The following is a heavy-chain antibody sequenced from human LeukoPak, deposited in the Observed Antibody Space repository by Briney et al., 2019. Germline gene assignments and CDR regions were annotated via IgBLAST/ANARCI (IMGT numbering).Heavy chain of an antibody. Sequence: SETLSLTCTVSGGSISSYYWSWIRQPPGKGLEWIGYIYYSGSTNYNPSLKTRVTISVDTSKHQCSLKPTPVTAADTAVYYCARTMEGYCSGGSCYQYSYYMDVWGKGTTVTASS. CDR3: ARTMEGYCSGGSCYQYSYYMDV. D-gene: IGHD2-15*01. J-gene: IGHJ6*03. CDR1: GGSISSYY. CDR2: IYYSGST. V-gene: IGHV4-59*01.